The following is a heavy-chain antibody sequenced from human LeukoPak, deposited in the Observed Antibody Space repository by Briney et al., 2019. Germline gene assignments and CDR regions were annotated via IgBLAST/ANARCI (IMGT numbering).Heavy chain of an antibody. Sequence: PGGSLRLSCAASGFTSSNYWMTWVRQAPGKGLEWVAVISYDGSNKYYADSVKGRFTISRDNSKNTLYLQMSSLRAEDTAVYYCAKEFYVATSPFDYWGQGTLVIVSS. D-gene: IGHD5-12*01. CDR2: ISYDGSNK. V-gene: IGHV3-30*18. CDR3: AKEFYVATSPFDY. CDR1: GFTSSNYW. J-gene: IGHJ4*02.